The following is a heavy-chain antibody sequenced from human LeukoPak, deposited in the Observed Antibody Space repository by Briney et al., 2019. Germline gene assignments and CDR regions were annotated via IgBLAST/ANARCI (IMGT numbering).Heavy chain of an antibody. V-gene: IGHV1-2*02. CDR1: GYTFTGYY. D-gene: IGHD3-10*01. CDR3: ATNMVRGVTTDYYFDY. CDR2: INPNSGGT. J-gene: IGHJ4*02. Sequence: GASVKVSCKASGYTFTGYYMHWVRQAPGQGLEWMGWINPNSGGTNYAQKFQGRVTMTRDTSIRTAYMELSRLRSDDTAVYYCATNMVRGVTTDYYFDYWGQGTLVTVSS.